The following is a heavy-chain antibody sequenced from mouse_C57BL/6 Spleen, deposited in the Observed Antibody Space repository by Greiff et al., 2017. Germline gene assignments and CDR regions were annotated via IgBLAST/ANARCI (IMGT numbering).Heavy chain of an antibody. CDR1: GYTFTSYW. D-gene: IGHD2-4*01. V-gene: IGHV1-52*01. CDR3: ARDGIYYDYDGFAY. CDR2: IDPSDSET. Sequence: VQLQQPGAELVRPGSSVKLSCKASGYTFTSYWMHWVKQRPIQGLEWIGNIDPSDSETHYNQKFKDKATLTVDKSSSTAYMQLSSLTSEDSAVYYCARDGIYYDYDGFAYWGQGTLVTVSA. J-gene: IGHJ3*01.